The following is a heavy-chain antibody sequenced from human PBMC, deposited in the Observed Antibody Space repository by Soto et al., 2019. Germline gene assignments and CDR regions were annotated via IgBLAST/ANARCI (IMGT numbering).Heavy chain of an antibody. CDR3: ARRNYYDSSGYYF. D-gene: IGHD3-22*01. CDR2: ISYDGSNK. V-gene: IGHV3-30-3*01. Sequence: QVQLVESGGGVVQPGRSLRLSCAASGFTFSSYAMHWVRQAPGKGLEWVAVISYDGSNKYYADSVKGRFTISRDNSKNTRYLQMNSLRAEDTAVYYCARRNYYDSSGYYFWGQGTLVTVSS. J-gene: IGHJ4*02. CDR1: GFTFSSYA.